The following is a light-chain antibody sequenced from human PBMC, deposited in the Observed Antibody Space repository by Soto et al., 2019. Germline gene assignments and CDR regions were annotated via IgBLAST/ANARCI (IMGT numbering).Light chain of an antibody. CDR1: QVISSY. CDR2: AAS. Sequence: DIQLTQAPSFLSASAGDRVTITCRASQVISSYLAWYQHKPGRAPKLLIYAASTLQSGVRSRFSGSGAGTECTRTITSLQPEDVSTYYCQQLNSFPITFGQGTRLEIK. CDR3: QQLNSFPIT. V-gene: IGKV1-9*01. J-gene: IGKJ5*01.